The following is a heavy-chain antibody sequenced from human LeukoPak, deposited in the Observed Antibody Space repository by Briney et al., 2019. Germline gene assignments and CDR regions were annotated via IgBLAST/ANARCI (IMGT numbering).Heavy chain of an antibody. CDR1: GGSISSGGYS. CDR2: IYYSGST. V-gene: IGHV4-39*02. CDR3: ARLTFFTYYYDSSDYKGFYFDY. D-gene: IGHD3-22*01. J-gene: IGHJ4*02. Sequence: SETLSLTCAVSGGSISSGGYSWSWIRQPPGKGLEWIGSIYYSGSTYYNPSLKSRVTMSVDTSKNHFSLKLSSVTAADTAVFYCARLTFFTYYYDSSDYKGFYFDYWGQGSLVTVSS.